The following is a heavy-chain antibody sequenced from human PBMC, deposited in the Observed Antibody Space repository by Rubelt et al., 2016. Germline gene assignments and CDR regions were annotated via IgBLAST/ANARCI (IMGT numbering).Heavy chain of an antibody. J-gene: IGHJ4*02. CDR2: IYSSGTT. Sequence: QLQLQESGPGLVKPSETLSLTCTVSDASISSITYYWGWIRQPPGKGLEWIGSIYSSGTTYYNPSLKRRVTISVDTSNNQVSLRLSSVTAADTAVYYCARQRLLPKDFDYWGQGTLVTVSS. D-gene: IGHD2-15*01. CDR1: DASISSITYY. V-gene: IGHV4-39*01. CDR3: ARQRLLPKDFDY.